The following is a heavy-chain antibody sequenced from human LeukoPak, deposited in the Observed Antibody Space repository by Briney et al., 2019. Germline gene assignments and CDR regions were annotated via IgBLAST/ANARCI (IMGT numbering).Heavy chain of an antibody. CDR2: MNSNSGNT. D-gene: IGHD1-26*01. CDR1: GYTFTSYD. J-gene: IGHJ3*02. Sequence: GASVKLSCKASGYTFTSYDINWVRQATGHGLEWMGWMNSNSGNTGYAQKFQGRVTITRNTSISTAYMELSSLRPEDTAVYYCARPFPTEHDAFDIWGQGTMVTVPS. CDR3: ARPFPTEHDAFDI. V-gene: IGHV1-8*03.